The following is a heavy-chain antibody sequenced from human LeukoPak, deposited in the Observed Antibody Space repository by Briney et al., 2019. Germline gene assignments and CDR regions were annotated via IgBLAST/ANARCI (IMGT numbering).Heavy chain of an antibody. Sequence: PGGSLRLSCAASGFTFSSSAMSWARQTPGKGLEWVSGISSGGGDTRYADSVKGRFTISRDNSKNMMYLQMNSLRAEDTAIYYCAKKSSGLNPFDYWGQGTLVTVSS. CDR2: ISSGGGDT. V-gene: IGHV3-23*01. J-gene: IGHJ4*02. CDR3: AKKSSGLNPFDY. CDR1: GFTFSSSA. D-gene: IGHD1-14*01.